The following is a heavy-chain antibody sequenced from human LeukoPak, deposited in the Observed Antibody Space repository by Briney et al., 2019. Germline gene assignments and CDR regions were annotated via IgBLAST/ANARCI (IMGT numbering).Heavy chain of an antibody. CDR2: ISGSGGST. J-gene: IGHJ1*01. Sequence: QPGGSLRLSCAASGFTFSSYAVSRVRQAPGKGLEWVSAISGSGGSTYYADSVKGRFTISRDNSKNTLYLQMNSLRAEDTAVYYCAKDRTYSGSFDLPYWGQGTLVTVSS. CDR1: GFTFSSYA. V-gene: IGHV3-23*01. D-gene: IGHD1-26*01. CDR3: AKDRTYSGSFDLPY.